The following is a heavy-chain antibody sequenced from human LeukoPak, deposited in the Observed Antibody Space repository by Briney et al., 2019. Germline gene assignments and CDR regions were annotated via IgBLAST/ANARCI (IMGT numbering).Heavy chain of an antibody. Sequence: GGSLRLSCAASGFTFSSYWMHWVRQAPGKGLVWVSRINSDGSSTSYADSVKGRFTISRDNAKNTLYLQMNSLRAEDTAVYYCERDLRMAPFYYYYMDVWGKGTTVTVSS. D-gene: IGHD5-24*01. V-gene: IGHV3-74*01. CDR1: GFTFSSYW. CDR2: INSDGSST. CDR3: ERDLRMAPFYYYYMDV. J-gene: IGHJ6*03.